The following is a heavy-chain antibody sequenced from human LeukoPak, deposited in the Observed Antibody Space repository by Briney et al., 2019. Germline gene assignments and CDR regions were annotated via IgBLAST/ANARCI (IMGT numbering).Heavy chain of an antibody. CDR1: GVTFNSYA. CDR2: ITSDGGRT. J-gene: IGHJ6*03. CDR3: ARSHVLAVHYYYYMDV. V-gene: IGHV3-64*01. Sequence: GGSLRLSCAASGVTFNSYAVDWVRQAPGKGLEYVSAITSDGGRTYYANSVKGRFTISRDNSKNTLYLQMVTLNVRSVAVAYNARSHVLAVHYYYYMDVWGKGTTVTVSS.